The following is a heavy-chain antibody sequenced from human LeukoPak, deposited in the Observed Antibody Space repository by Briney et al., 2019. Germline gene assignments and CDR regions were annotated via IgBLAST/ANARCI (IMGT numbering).Heavy chain of an antibody. CDR1: GYTFTRYG. D-gene: IGHD2-15*01. V-gene: IGHV1-18*01. J-gene: IGHJ4*02. Sequence: ASVKVSCKTSGYTFTRYGIAWVRQAPGQGLEGMGWISGYNGNTKYDQKFQGRVTLTTDKSTSTADMELRSLTSDDTAVYYCARVDCSGGDCYSSADYWGPGTLVTVSS. CDR2: ISGYNGNT. CDR3: ARVDCSGGDCYSSADY.